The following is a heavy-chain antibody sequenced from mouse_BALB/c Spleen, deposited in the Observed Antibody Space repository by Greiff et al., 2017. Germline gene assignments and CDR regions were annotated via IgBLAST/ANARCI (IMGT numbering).Heavy chain of an antibody. Sequence: EVKVEESGGGLVQPGGSLKLSCAASGFTFSSYTMSWVRQTPEKRLEWVAYISNGGGSTYYPDTVKGRFTISRDNAKNTLYLQMSSLKSEDTAMYYCARLIYYYGSSYPYYAMDYWGQGTSVTVSS. CDR1: GFTFSSYT. CDR3: ARLIYYYGSSYPYYAMDY. CDR2: ISNGGGST. J-gene: IGHJ4*01. D-gene: IGHD1-1*01. V-gene: IGHV5-12-2*01.